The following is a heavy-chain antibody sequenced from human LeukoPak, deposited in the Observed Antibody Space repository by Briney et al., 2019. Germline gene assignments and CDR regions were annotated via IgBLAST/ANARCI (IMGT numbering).Heavy chain of an antibody. J-gene: IGHJ3*02. D-gene: IGHD3-10*01. CDR1: GFTFDDYA. V-gene: IGHV3-9*01. CDR2: ISWNSGSI. Sequence: GGSLRLSCAASGFTFDDYAMHWVRQAPGKGLEWVSGISWNSGSIGYADSVKGRFTISRDNAKNSLYLQMNSLRAGDTAVYYCARALMVRGVGGAFDIWGQGTMVTVSS. CDR3: ARALMVRGVGGAFDI.